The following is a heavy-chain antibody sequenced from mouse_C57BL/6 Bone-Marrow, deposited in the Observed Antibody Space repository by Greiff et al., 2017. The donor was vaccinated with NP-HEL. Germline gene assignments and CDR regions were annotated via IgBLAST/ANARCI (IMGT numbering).Heavy chain of an antibody. CDR2: ISSGSSTI. CDR1: GFTFSDYG. V-gene: IGHV5-17*01. CDR3: ALLQKFAY. J-gene: IGHJ3*01. Sequence: DVKLVESGGGLVKPGGSLKLSCAASGFTFSDYGMHWVRQAPEKGLEWVAYISSGSSTIYYADTVKGRFTISRDNAKNTLFLQMTSLRSEDTAMYYCALLQKFAYWGQGTLVTVSA. D-gene: IGHD2-1*01.